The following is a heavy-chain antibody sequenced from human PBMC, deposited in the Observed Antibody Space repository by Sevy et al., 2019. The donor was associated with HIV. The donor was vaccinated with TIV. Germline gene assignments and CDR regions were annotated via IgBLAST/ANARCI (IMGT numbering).Heavy chain of an antibody. D-gene: IGHD3-16*01. V-gene: IGHV3-53*01. CDR1: GFTISSIY. CDR2: IYSGGGT. Sequence: GGSLRLSCAASGFTISSIYINWVRQAPGKGLEWVSVIYSGGGTYYADSVKGRFTISRDDSENMVYLQMTSLRVEDTAVYYCARDWGVGNYRAMDVWGQGTTVTVSS. CDR3: ARDWGVGNYRAMDV. J-gene: IGHJ6*02.